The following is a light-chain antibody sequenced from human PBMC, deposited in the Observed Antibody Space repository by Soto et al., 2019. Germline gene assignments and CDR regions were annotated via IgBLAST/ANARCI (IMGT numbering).Light chain of an antibody. V-gene: IGKV3-20*01. J-gene: IGKJ4*01. CDR1: QSVSGSY. CDR2: GAS. Sequence: EIVMTQSPAILSVSPGERGTLSCRASQSVSGSYLAWYQQKPGQAPRLLIYGASTRATGTPDRFSGSGFGTQFTLTISRLEPEDFAVYFCQQYGSSPLTFGGGTKVDIK. CDR3: QQYGSSPLT.